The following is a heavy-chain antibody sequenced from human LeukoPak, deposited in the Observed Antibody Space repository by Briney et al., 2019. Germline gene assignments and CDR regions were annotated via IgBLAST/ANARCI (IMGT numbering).Heavy chain of an antibody. Sequence: LSLTCTVSGGSISSSSYYMSWIRQAPGKGLEWVSYISSSGSTIYYVDSVKGRFTISRDNAKNSLYLQMNSLRAEDTAVYYCARYAAAGLFDYWGQGTLVTVSS. CDR3: ARYAAAGLFDY. CDR2: ISSSGSTI. V-gene: IGHV3-11*01. D-gene: IGHD6-13*01. J-gene: IGHJ4*02. CDR1: GGSISSSSYY.